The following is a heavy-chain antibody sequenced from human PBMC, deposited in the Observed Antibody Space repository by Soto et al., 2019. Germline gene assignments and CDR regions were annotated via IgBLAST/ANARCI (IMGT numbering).Heavy chain of an antibody. CDR2: IYYSGST. D-gene: IGHD4-17*01. J-gene: IGHJ4*02. CDR1: GGTISSSSYY. V-gene: IGHV4-39*01. CDR3: ARLATVTTLMIDY. Sequence: KSSETLSLTCTVSGGTISSSSYYWGWIRQPPGKGLEWIGSIYYSGSTYYNPSLKSRVTISVDTSKNQFSLKLSSVTAADTAVYYCARLATVTTLMIDYWGQGTLVTVSS.